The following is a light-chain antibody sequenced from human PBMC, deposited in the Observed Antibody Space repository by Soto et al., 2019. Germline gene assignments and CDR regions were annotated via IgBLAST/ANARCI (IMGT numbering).Light chain of an antibody. J-gene: IGKJ3*01. CDR1: QSLLHSSNNKNY. CDR3: QHYYSTPPT. V-gene: IGKV4-1*01. CDR2: WAS. Sequence: DIVMTQSPDSLAMSLGERATINCKSSQSLLHSSNNKNYLAWYQQKPGQPPKLLIYWASTRESGVPDRFSGSGSGTDFTLTISSLQAEDVAVYYCQHYYSTPPTFGPGTKVGIK.